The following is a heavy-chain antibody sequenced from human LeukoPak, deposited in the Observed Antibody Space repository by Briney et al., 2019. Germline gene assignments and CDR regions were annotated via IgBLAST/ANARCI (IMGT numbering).Heavy chain of an antibody. Sequence: SQTLSLTCTVSGGSISSGGYYWSWIRQHPGKGLEWIGYIYYSGSTYYNPSLKSRVTISVDTSKNQFSLKLSSVTAADTAVYYCARVGIAAAGTDLIDYWGQGTLVTVSS. V-gene: IGHV4-31*03. D-gene: IGHD6-13*01. J-gene: IGHJ4*02. CDR3: ARVGIAAAGTDLIDY. CDR1: GGSISSGGYY. CDR2: IYYSGST.